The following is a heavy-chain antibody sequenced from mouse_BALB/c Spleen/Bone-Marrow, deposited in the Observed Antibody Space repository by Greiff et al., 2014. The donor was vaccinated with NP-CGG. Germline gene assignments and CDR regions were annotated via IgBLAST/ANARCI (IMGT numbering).Heavy chain of an antibody. J-gene: IGHJ4*01. CDR2: IDPANGNT. Sequence: EVQLQQSGAELVKPGASVKLSCTASGFNIKDTYMHWVKQRPEQGLEWIGRIDPANGNTKYDPKFQGKATITADTSSNTAYLQLSSLTSEDTAVYYCARGLLQYYYAMDYGGQGTSVTVSS. D-gene: IGHD2-3*01. V-gene: IGHV14-3*02. CDR3: ARGLLQYYYAMDY. CDR1: GFNIKDTY.